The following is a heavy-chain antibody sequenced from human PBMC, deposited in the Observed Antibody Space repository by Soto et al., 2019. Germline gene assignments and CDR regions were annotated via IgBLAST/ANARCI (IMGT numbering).Heavy chain of an antibody. J-gene: IGHJ6*02. V-gene: IGHV3-33*01. Sequence: GGSLRLSCAASGFTFSSYGMHWVRQAPGKGLEWVAVIWYDGSNKYYADSVKGRFTISRDNSKNTLYLQMNSLRAEDTAVYYCARDLVVPASASGYYYYYGMDVWGQGTTVPVSS. CDR3: ARDLVVPASASGYYYYYGMDV. CDR2: IWYDGSNK. D-gene: IGHD2-2*01. CDR1: GFTFSSYG.